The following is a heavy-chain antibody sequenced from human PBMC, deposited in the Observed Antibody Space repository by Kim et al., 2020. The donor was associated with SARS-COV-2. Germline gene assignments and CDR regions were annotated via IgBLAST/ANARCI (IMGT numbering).Heavy chain of an antibody. J-gene: IGHJ5*02. CDR3: ARHDSTKDLGGFDP. CDR1: GGSISSSSYY. Sequence: SETLSLTCTVSGGSISSSSYYWGWIRQPPGKGLEWIGSIYYSGSTYYNPSLKSRVTISVDTSKNQFSLKLSSVTAADTAVYYCARHDSTKDLGGFDPWGQGTLVTVSS. V-gene: IGHV4-39*01. D-gene: IGHD2-2*01. CDR2: IYYSGST.